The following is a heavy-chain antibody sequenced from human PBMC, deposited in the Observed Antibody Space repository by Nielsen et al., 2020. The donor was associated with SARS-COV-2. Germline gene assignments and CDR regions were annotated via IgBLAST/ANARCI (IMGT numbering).Heavy chain of an antibody. CDR1: GGSISSGGYY. Sequence: SETLSLTCTVSGGSISSGGYYWSWIRQPPGKGLEWIGYIYYSGSTNYNPSLKSRVTISVDTSKNQFSLKLSSVTAADTAVYYCARVSIVVVPAAMVGWFDPWGQGTLVTVSS. CDR3: ARVSIVVVPAAMVGWFDP. V-gene: IGHV4-61*08. J-gene: IGHJ5*02. D-gene: IGHD2-2*01. CDR2: IYYSGST.